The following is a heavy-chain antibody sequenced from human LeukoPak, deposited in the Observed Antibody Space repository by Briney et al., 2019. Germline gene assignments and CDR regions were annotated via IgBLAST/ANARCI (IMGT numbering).Heavy chain of an antibody. D-gene: IGHD3-10*01. CDR2: ISYDGKKK. J-gene: IGHJ4*02. Sequence: GGSLRLSCAASGFTFSSYSMHWVRQAPGKGLEWVAVISYDGKKKYYADSVKGRFTISRDNSKNTLDLQMNSPRPEDMAVYYCAKDWGYDSGTYCVYWGQGTLVTVSS. V-gene: IGHV3-30*04. CDR1: GFTFSSYS. CDR3: AKDWGYDSGTYCVY.